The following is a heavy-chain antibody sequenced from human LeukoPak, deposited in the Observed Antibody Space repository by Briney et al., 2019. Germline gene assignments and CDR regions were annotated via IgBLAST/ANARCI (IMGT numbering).Heavy chain of an antibody. D-gene: IGHD3-22*01. CDR2: VFYDGGT. CDR1: GGSISNFY. J-gene: IGHJ4*02. Sequence: PSETLSLTCTVSGGSISNFYWSWVRQPPGKGLEWIGCVFYDGGTRYAASLESRVTISLDTSKNQFTLRLSSVTAADTAFYYCARQPSGHYGKSGYYPYYFDYWGQGALVTVSS. V-gene: IGHV4-59*08. CDR3: ARQPSGHYGKSGYYPYYFDY.